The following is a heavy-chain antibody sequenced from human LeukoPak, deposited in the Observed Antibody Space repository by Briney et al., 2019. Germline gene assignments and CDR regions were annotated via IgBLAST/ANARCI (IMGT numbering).Heavy chain of an antibody. CDR1: GGSISGYY. D-gene: IGHD3-22*01. V-gene: IGHV4-59*01. J-gene: IGHJ4*02. Sequence: KTSETLSLTCNDSGGSISGYYWTWIRQPPGKGLEWIGDIYYSGSTNYNSSLKSRVTISVDTSKSQLSLKVTSVTAADTAMYYCARVVRGWIDHWGQGALVTVSS. CDR2: IYYSGST. CDR3: ARVVRGWIDH.